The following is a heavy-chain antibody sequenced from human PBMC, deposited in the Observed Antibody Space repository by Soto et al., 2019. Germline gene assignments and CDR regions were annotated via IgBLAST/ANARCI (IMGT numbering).Heavy chain of an antibody. CDR2: IYHTGST. Sequence: QVQLQHWGAGLLKPSETLSLTCAVYGGSFSGYYWSWIRQPPGKGLEWIGEIYHTGSTNYTPSLKSRVAISVDTSKNQFSLKLNSVTAADTAVYYCVRGSRGRSSSWSDYWGQGTLVTVSS. CDR1: GGSFSGYY. J-gene: IGHJ4*02. V-gene: IGHV4-34*01. CDR3: VRGSRGRSSSWSDY. D-gene: IGHD6-13*01.